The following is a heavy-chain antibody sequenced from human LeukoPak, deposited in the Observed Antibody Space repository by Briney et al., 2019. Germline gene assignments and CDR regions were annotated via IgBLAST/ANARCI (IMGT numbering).Heavy chain of an antibody. J-gene: IGHJ5*02. Sequence: GGSLRLSCAASGFTFNSYAMSWVRQAPGEGLEWVSAISARGGTTYYADSVKGRFTISRDDSKNTLYLQMNSLGAEDTAVYYCAKDGSDFWSGYSAWGQGTLVTVSS. V-gene: IGHV3-23*01. CDR2: ISARGGTT. CDR3: AKDGSDFWSGYSA. D-gene: IGHD3-3*01. CDR1: GFTFNSYA.